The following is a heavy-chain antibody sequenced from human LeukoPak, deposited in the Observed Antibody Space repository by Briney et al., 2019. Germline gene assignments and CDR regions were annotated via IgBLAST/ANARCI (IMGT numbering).Heavy chain of an antibody. CDR3: AIAGYYYAPDAFDI. J-gene: IGHJ3*02. Sequence: GGSPGPSCAAPGFTASSTYMSWVGQAPGRGLEWVSVIYSGGSTYYADSVKGRFTISRHNSKNTLYLQMNSLRAEDTAVYYCAIAGYYYAPDAFDIWGQGTMVTVSS. CDR2: IYSGGST. V-gene: IGHV3-53*04. D-gene: IGHD3-22*01. CDR1: GFTASSTY.